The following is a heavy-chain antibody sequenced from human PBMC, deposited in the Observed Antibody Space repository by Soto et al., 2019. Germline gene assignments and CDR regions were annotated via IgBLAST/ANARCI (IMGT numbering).Heavy chain of an antibody. D-gene: IGHD4-17*01. CDR2: IYWDNDE. CDR3: AHRRVGYGDPDYYFEY. V-gene: IGHV2-5*02. Sequence: QITLKESGPTLVNPTQTLTLTCTFSGFSLSTNGVGVGWIRQPPGKALEWLALIYWDNDERYSPSLKSRLIITKDTSKNQVVLTMTNMDPVDTATYYCAHRRVGYGDPDYYFEYWGQGILVTVSS. J-gene: IGHJ4*02. CDR1: GFSLSTNGVG.